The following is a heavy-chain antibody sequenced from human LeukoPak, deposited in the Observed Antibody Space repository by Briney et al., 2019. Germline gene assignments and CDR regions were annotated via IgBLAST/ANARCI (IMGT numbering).Heavy chain of an antibody. CDR1: GFTFSIYE. D-gene: IGHD2-2*01. CDR3: ARETDSTLFDY. CDR2: ISSTGSTI. J-gene: IGHJ4*02. Sequence: GGSLRLSCAASGFTFSIYEMNWVRQTPGKGLEWVSYISSTGSTIYYADSVKGRFTMSRGNAKNSLFLQMNSLRAEDAAVYYCARETDSTLFDYWGQGTLVTVSS. V-gene: IGHV3-48*03.